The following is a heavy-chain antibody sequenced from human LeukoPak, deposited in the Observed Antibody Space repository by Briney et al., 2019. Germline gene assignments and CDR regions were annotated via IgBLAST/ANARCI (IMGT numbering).Heavy chain of an antibody. Sequence: SETLSLTCTVPGGSISSYYWSWIRQPPGKGLEWIGYIYYSGSTNYNPSLKSQVTISVDTSKNQFSLKLSSVTAADTAVYYCARGTGRTKSTNWGRGTLVTVSS. J-gene: IGHJ4*02. D-gene: IGHD2-8*02. CDR1: GGSISSYY. V-gene: IGHV4-59*01. CDR2: IYYSGST. CDR3: ARGTGRTKSTN.